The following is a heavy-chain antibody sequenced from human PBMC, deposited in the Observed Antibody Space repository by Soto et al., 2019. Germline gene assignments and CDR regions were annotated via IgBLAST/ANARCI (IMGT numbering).Heavy chain of an antibody. Sequence: ASVKVSCKASGFTFTSSAMQWVRQARGQRLEWIGWIVVGSGNTNYAQKFQERVTITRDMSTSTAYMELSSLRSEDTAVYYCAAEVEAVAGRRWFDPWGQGTLVTVSS. D-gene: IGHD6-19*01. CDR3: AAEVEAVAGRRWFDP. CDR2: IVVGSGNT. V-gene: IGHV1-58*02. J-gene: IGHJ5*02. CDR1: GFTFTSSA.